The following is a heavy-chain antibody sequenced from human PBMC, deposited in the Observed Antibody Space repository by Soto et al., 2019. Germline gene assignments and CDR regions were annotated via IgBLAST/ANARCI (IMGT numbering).Heavy chain of an antibody. CDR2: ISAYNGNT. CDR3: ARATVLRYFYWLLEPIPYYFDY. CDR1: GYTFTSYG. V-gene: IGHV1-18*01. J-gene: IGHJ4*02. D-gene: IGHD3-9*01. Sequence: GASVKVSCKASGYTFTSYGISWVRQAPGQGLEWMGWISAYNGNTNYAQKLQGRVTMTTDTSTSTAYMELRSLRSDDTAVYYCARATVLRYFYWLLEPIPYYFDYWGQGTLVTVSS.